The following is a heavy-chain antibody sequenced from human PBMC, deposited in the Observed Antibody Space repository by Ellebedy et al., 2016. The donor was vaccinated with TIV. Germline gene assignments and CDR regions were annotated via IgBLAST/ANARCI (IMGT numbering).Heavy chain of an antibody. D-gene: IGHD3-9*01. CDR2: INWNGGST. V-gene: IGHV3-20*04. CDR1: GFTFDDYG. Sequence: GESLKISCAASGFTFDDYGMSWVRQAPGKGLEWVSGINWNGGSTGYADSVKGRFTISRDNSKNTLYLQMNSLRAEDTAVYYCASTYYDILTEYYYYGMDVWGQGTTVTVSS. CDR3: ASTYYDILTEYYYYGMDV. J-gene: IGHJ6*02.